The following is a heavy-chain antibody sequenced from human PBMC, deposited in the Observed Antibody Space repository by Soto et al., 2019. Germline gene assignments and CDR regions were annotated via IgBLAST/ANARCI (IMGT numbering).Heavy chain of an antibody. J-gene: IGHJ6*02. CDR3: AKGRAYRYVSVYMDV. CDR2: ISYDGSDK. D-gene: IGHD5-18*01. V-gene: IGHV3-30*18. CDR1: GFTFSNYG. Sequence: ALRLSCAASGFTFSNYGMHWVRQAPGKGLEWVAVISYDGSDKYYADSVKGRFTISRDNSKNTVFLQMNSLRGEDTAVYYCAKGRAYRYVSVYMDVWGQGTTVTVSS.